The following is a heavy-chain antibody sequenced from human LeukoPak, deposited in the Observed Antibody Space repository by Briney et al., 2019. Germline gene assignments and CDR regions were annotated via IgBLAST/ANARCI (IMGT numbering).Heavy chain of an antibody. CDR1: GYTFTSYG. CDR2: TNPNSGDT. J-gene: IGHJ4*02. CDR3: ARGGTTYGECCRFDY. Sequence: ASVKVSCKASGYTFTSYGISWVRQAPGQGLEWMGWTNPNSGDTSYAQRFQDRVTMTRDTLVTTAYMEVSSLRSDDTAVYYCARGGTTYGECCRFDYWGQGTLVTVSS. D-gene: IGHD2-8*01. V-gene: IGHV1-2*02.